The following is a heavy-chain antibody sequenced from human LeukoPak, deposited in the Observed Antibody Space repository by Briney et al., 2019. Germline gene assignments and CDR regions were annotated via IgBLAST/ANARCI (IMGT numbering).Heavy chain of an antibody. Sequence: PGGSLRLFWAASGFTFSCHWMSWVRQAPGKGLEWVANIKQDGSEKYYVDSVKGRFTISRDNTKNSLYLQMNSLRAEDTAVYYCARGTTTFIFDYWGQGTLVTVSS. CDR3: ARGTTTFIFDY. CDR2: IKQDGSEK. D-gene: IGHD2/OR15-2a*01. J-gene: IGHJ4*02. V-gene: IGHV3-7*01. CDR1: GFTFSCHW.